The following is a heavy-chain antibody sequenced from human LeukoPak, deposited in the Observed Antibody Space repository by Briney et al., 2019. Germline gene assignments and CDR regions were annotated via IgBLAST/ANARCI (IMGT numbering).Heavy chain of an antibody. D-gene: IGHD7-27*01. CDR2: ISYDGSNK. CDR3: ARDRRKLGIPPYDDY. CDR1: GFTFSSYA. V-gene: IGHV3-30-3*01. Sequence: GGSLRLSCAASGFTFSSYAMHWVRQAPGKGLEWVAVISYDGSNKYYADSVKGRFTISRDNSKNTLYLQMNSLRAEDTAVYYCARDRRKLGIPPYDDYWGQGTLVTVSS. J-gene: IGHJ4*02.